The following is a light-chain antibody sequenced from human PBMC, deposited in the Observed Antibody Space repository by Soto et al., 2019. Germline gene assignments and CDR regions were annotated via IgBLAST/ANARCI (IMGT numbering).Light chain of an antibody. CDR2: ENT. J-gene: IGLJ3*02. CDR1: SSNIGAVSA. Sequence: QSVLTQPPSVSGAPGQNIIISCTGSSSNIGAVSAVHWYQQLPGTAPKLLINENTNRPSGVPDRFSGFKSGTSASLAITGLQAEDEADYYCQSYDTSRHVWVFGGGTKLTVL. CDR3: QSYDTSRHVWV. V-gene: IGLV1-40*01.